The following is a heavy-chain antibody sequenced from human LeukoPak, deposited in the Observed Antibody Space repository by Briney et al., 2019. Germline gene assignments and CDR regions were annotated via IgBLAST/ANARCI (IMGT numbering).Heavy chain of an antibody. CDR1: GFTFSNFW. CDR2: IKQDGSEK. V-gene: IGHV3-7*01. Sequence: PGGSLRLSCAASGFTFSNFWMSWVRQAPGKGPEWVANIKQDGSEKYYVDSVKGRFTISRDNAKNSLYLQMNSLRAEDTAVYYCARALYYDFWSGYYFDYWGQGTLVTVSS. CDR3: ARALYYDFWSGYYFDY. D-gene: IGHD3-3*01. J-gene: IGHJ4*02.